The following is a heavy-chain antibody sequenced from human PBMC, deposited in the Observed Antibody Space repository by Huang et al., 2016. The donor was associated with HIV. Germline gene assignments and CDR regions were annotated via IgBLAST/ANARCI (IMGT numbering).Heavy chain of an antibody. J-gene: IGHJ3*02. CDR1: GFSLSPRGVG. CDR3: ARVGATAGGAFDI. CDR2: IYWDDDK. V-gene: IGHV2-5*02. Sequence: QITLKESGPTLVKPTQTLTLTCTFSGFSLSPRGVGVGWIRQPPGKALEWLARIYWDDDKRYSQALKSRLTITKDTSKDQVVRTMTNMDPVDTATYYCARVGATAGGAFDIWGQGTMVTVSS. D-gene: IGHD1-26*01.